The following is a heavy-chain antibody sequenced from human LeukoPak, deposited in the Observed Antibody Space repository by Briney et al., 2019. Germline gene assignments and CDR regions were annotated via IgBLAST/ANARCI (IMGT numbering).Heavy chain of an antibody. V-gene: IGHV1-46*01. CDR2: INPSGGST. CDR1: GYTFTSYY. CDR3: AREHSSSWYVLLARSGYYFDY. Sequence: ASVKVSCKASGYTFTSYYMHWVRQAPGQGLEWMGIINPSGGSTSYAQKFQGRVTMTRDTSTSTVYMELSSLRSEDTAVYYCAREHSSSWYVLLARSGYYFDYWGQGTLVTVSS. J-gene: IGHJ4*02. D-gene: IGHD6-13*01.